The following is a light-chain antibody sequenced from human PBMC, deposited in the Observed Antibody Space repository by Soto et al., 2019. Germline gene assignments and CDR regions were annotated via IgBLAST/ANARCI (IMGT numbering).Light chain of an antibody. Sequence: DIVMTQSPLSLGVTPGEPASISCRSSQSLLYSDGDNYLDWYLQKPGQSPQLLIYLAFNRASGVPARFSGSGSGTYFTLKISRVEAEDVGLYYCMQALQTPNTFGQGTRLDIK. CDR2: LAF. V-gene: IGKV2-28*01. CDR3: MQALQTPNT. J-gene: IGKJ5*01. CDR1: QSLLYSDGDNY.